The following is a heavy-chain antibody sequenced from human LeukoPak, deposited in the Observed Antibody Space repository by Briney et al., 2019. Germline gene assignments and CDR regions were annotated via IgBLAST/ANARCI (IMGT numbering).Heavy chain of an antibody. D-gene: IGHD3-22*01. V-gene: IGHV3-21*01. Sequence: GGSLRLSCAASGFPFSSYFMNWVRQAPGKGLEWVSSISGSSSYIYDADSVKGRVTISRDNAKNSLYLQMNSLRAEDTAVYYCTTDDYYDSSGYYTDNFDYWGQGTLVTVSS. CDR1: GFPFSSYF. CDR3: TTDDYYDSSGYYTDNFDY. CDR2: ISGSSSYI. J-gene: IGHJ4*02.